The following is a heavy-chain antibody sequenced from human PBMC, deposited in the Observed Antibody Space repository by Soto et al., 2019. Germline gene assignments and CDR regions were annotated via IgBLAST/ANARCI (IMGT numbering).Heavy chain of an antibody. CDR3: TTDRRIYDFWSGYYTSPVIFDY. CDR2: IKSKTDGGTT. J-gene: IGHJ4*02. CDR1: GFTFSNAW. V-gene: IGHV3-15*07. D-gene: IGHD3-3*01. Sequence: PGGSLRLSCAASGFTFSNAWMNWVRQAPGKGLEWVGLIKSKTDGGTTDYAAPVKGRFTISRDDSKNTLYLQMNSLKTEDTAVYYCTTDRRIYDFWSGYYTSPVIFDYWGQGTLVTVSS.